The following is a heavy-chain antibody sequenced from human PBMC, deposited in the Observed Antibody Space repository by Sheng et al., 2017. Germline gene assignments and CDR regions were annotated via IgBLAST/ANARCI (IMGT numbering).Heavy chain of an antibody. CDR2: IFYSGTT. CDR1: GGSISSSSYF. CDR3: AREPAGSYRWFAP. D-gene: IGHD3-16*02. J-gene: IGHJ5*02. V-gene: IGHV4-39*07. Sequence: QLQLQESGPGLVKPSETLSLTCTVSGGSISSSSYFWGWIRQPPGKGLEWIASIFYSGTTYYNPSLKSRVTISIDTSKNQFSLKLSSVTPXDTAVYYCAREPAGSYRWFAPGARDPGHRLL.